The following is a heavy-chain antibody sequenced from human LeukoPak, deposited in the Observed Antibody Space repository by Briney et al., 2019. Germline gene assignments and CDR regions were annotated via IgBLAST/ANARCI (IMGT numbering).Heavy chain of an antibody. Sequence: ASVTVSFMASGYTFTSYGISWVRQAPGQGLEWMGWISAYNGNTNYAQKLQGRVTMTTDTSTSTDYMELRSLRSDDTAVYYCARVMLVITFEGRCDPWGQGNLVTVSS. J-gene: IGHJ5*02. CDR1: GYTFTSYG. D-gene: IGHD3-16*01. V-gene: IGHV1-18*01. CDR2: ISAYNGNT. CDR3: ARVMLVITFEGRCDP.